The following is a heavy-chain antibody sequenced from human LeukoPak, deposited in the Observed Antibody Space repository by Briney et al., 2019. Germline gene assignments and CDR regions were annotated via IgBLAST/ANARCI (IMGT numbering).Heavy chain of an antibody. Sequence: PSETLSLTCTVSGGSISSYYWSWIRQPPGKGLEWIGYIYYSGTTNYNPSLKSRVTISVDTSKNQFSLNLISVTAADTAVYYCARGGKYYDYVWGSYIFDYWGQGTLVTVSS. CDR3: ARGGKYYDYVWGSYIFDY. J-gene: IGHJ4*02. CDR2: IYYSGTT. D-gene: IGHD3-16*01. CDR1: GGSISSYY. V-gene: IGHV4-59*12.